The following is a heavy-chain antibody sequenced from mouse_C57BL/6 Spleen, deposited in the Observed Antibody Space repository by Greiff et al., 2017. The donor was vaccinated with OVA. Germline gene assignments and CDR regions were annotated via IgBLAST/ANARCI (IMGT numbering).Heavy chain of an antibody. Sequence: VQLQQSGPELVKPGASVKISCKASGYAFSSSWMNWVKQRPGKGLEWIGRIYPGDGDTNYNGKFKGKATLTADKASSPAYMQLSSLTSEDSAVYFSARDSSGYYYDCWGQGPTLTVAS. J-gene: IGHJ2*01. V-gene: IGHV1-82*01. CDR2: IYPGDGDT. D-gene: IGHD3-2*02. CDR1: GYAFSSSW. CDR3: ARDSSGYYYDC.